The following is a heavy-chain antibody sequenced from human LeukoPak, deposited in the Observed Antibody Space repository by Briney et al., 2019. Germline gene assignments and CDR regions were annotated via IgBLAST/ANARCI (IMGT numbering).Heavy chain of an antibody. D-gene: IGHD3-22*01. CDR1: GYTFTSYG. Sequence: EASVKVSCKASGYTFTSYGISWVRQAPGQGLEWMGWISAYNGNTNYAQKLQGRVTMTTDTSTSTAYMELRSLRSDDTAVYYCAREGGGYYDSSGYPDYWGQGTLVTVSS. CDR2: ISAYNGNT. J-gene: IGHJ4*02. CDR3: AREGGGYYDSSGYPDY. V-gene: IGHV1-18*01.